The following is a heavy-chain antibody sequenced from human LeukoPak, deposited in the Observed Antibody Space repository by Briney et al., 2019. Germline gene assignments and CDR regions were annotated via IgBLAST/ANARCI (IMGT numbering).Heavy chain of an antibody. J-gene: IGHJ4*02. V-gene: IGHV3-30*18. CDR2: ISYDGSNK. Sequence: GGSLRLSCSASEFTFSDYGMHWVRQAPGKGLEWVAVISYDGSNKYYADSVKGRFNISRDNSKNTLYLQMNSVRAEDTAVYYCAKDYCTNGVCYYFDYWGQGALVSV. CDR1: EFTFSDYG. D-gene: IGHD2-8*01. CDR3: AKDYCTNGVCYYFDY.